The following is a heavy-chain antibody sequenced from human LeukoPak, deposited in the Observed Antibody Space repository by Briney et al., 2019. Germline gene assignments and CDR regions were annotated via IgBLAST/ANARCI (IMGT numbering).Heavy chain of an antibody. CDR3: ARGRVETTTPFNY. D-gene: IGHD1-26*01. CDR1: GGSISSGGYY. V-gene: IGHV4-61*08. CDR2: IYYSGST. J-gene: IGHJ4*02. Sequence: SETLSLTCTVSGGSISSGGYYRSWIRQHPGTGLEWIGYIYYSGSTYYNPSLKSRVTISVDTSKNQFSLRLSSMTAADTAVYYCARGRVETTTPFNYWGQGTLVTVSS.